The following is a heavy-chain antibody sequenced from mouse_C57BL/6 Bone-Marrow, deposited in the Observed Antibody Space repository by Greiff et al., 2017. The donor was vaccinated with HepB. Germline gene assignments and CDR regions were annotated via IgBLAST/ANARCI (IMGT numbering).Heavy chain of an antibody. J-gene: IGHJ2*01. CDR2: IYPRSGNT. CDR3: AREGAMVTTYYFDY. CDR1: GYTFTSYG. Sequence: QVQLKESGAELARPGASVKLSCKASGYTFTSYGISWVKQRTGQGLEWIGEIYPRSGNTYYNEKFKGKATLTAEKSSSTAYMQLSSLTSEDSAVYFCAREGAMVTTYYFDYWGQGTTLTVSS. D-gene: IGHD2-2*01. V-gene: IGHV1-81*01.